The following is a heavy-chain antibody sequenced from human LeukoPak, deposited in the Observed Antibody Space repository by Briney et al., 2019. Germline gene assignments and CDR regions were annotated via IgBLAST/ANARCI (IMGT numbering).Heavy chain of an antibody. CDR1: GFTFSSYW. J-gene: IGHJ6*02. D-gene: IGHD4-17*01. V-gene: IGHV3-30*18. Sequence: PGGSLRLSCAASGFTFSSYWMNWARQAPGKGLEWVAVISYDGSNKYYADSVKGRFTISRDNSKNTLYLQMNSLRAEDTAVYYCAKDVNFYGDYEGFYYYYGMDVWGQGTTVTVSS. CDR2: ISYDGSNK. CDR3: AKDVNFYGDYEGFYYYYGMDV.